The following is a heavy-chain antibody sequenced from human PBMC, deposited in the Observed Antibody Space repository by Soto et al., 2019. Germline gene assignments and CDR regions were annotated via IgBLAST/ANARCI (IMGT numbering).Heavy chain of an antibody. CDR2: ISAYNGNT. Sequence: ASVKVSCKASGYTFTSYGISWVRQAPGQGLEWMGWISAYNGNTNYAQKLQGRVTMTTDTSTSTAYMELSRLRSDDTAVYYCARGSHYYDSSGYSQFDYWGQGTLVTVSS. D-gene: IGHD3-22*01. CDR3: ARGSHYYDSSGYSQFDY. V-gene: IGHV1-18*01. CDR1: GYTFTSYG. J-gene: IGHJ4*02.